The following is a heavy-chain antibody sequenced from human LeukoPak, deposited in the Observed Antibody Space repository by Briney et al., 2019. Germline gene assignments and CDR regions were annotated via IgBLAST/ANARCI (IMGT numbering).Heavy chain of an antibody. CDR2: TYYRCKWYN. CDR3: ARKYSSSWYDALDI. Sequence: SQTLSLTCAISGDTVSSNSAAWNWIRQSPSRGLEWLGRTYYRCKWYNDYAISVKSRITINPDTSRNQFSLQLNSVTPEDTAVYYCARKYSSSWYDALDIWGQGTMVTVSS. D-gene: IGHD6-13*01. CDR1: GDTVSSNSAA. J-gene: IGHJ3*02. V-gene: IGHV6-1*01.